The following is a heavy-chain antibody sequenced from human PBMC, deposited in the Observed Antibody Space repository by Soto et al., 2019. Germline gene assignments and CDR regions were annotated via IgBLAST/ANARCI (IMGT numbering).Heavy chain of an antibody. D-gene: IGHD3-10*01. J-gene: IGHJ6*02. V-gene: IGHV4-34*01. CDR3: ARGVKGSGSYYYYYGMDV. Sequence: SETLSLTCAVYGGSFSGYYWSWIRQPPGKGLEWIGEINHSGSTNYNPSLKSRVTISVDTSKNQFSLKLSSVTAADTAVYYCARGVKGSGSYYYYYGMDVWGQGTTVTVSS. CDR2: INHSGST. CDR1: GGSFSGYY.